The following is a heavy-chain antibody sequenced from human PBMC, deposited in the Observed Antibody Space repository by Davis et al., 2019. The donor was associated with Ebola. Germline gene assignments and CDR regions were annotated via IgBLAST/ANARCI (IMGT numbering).Heavy chain of an antibody. CDR2: INHSGST. Sequence: SQTLSLTCAVYGGSFSGYYWSWIRQPPGKGLEWIGEINHSGSTNYNPSLKSRVTISVDTSKNQFSLKLSSVTAADTAVYYCARDTLATVTTWGYGMDVWGQGTTVTVSS. CDR1: GGSFSGYY. CDR3: ARDTLATVTTWGYGMDV. J-gene: IGHJ6*02. V-gene: IGHV4-34*01. D-gene: IGHD4-17*01.